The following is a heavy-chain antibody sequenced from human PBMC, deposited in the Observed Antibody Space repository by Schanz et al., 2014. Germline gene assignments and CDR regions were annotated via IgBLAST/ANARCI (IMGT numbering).Heavy chain of an antibody. CDR3: ARDLPRTFLFDY. J-gene: IGHJ4*02. CDR1: GFTFSSYA. V-gene: IGHV3-23*01. CDR2: ISGSGAST. Sequence: EVQLLESGGGLVQPGGSLRLSCAASGFTFSSYAMSWVRQAPGKGLEWVSGISGSGASTYYADSVKGRFTISRDNSNKTVDLQMNSLRAEDTAVYYCARDLPRTFLFDYWGQGTLVTVSS.